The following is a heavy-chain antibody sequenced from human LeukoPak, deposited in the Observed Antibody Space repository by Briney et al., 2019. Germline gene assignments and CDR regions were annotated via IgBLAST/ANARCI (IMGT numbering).Heavy chain of an antibody. J-gene: IGHJ3*02. Sequence: GGSLRLSCAASGFTFSNYFMHWVRQAPGKGLEWVADIASNGSHTFYVESVKGRFTISRDNSKNTLYLQMNSLGPEDTAVYFCARERQDTVIHSGAFDIWGQGTMVTVSS. D-gene: IGHD2-21*02. CDR1: GFTFSNYF. CDR2: IASNGSHT. V-gene: IGHV3-30-3*01. CDR3: ARERQDTVIHSGAFDI.